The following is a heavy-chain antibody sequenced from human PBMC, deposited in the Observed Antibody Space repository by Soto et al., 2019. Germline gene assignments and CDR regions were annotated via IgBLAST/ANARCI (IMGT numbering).Heavy chain of an antibody. Sequence: PGGSLRLSCAASGFTFSSYWMHWVRQAPGKGLEWVAVISYDGSNKYYADSVKGRFTISRDNSKNTLYLQMNSLRAEDTAVYYCASTIAVASLDYWGQGTLVTVSS. V-gene: IGHV3-30-3*01. CDR2: ISYDGSNK. J-gene: IGHJ4*02. CDR1: GFTFSSYW. D-gene: IGHD6-19*01. CDR3: ASTIAVASLDY.